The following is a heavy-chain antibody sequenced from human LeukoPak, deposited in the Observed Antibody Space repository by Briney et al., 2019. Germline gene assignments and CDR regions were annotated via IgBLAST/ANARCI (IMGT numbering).Heavy chain of an antibody. D-gene: IGHD1-1*01. Sequence: SETLSLTCTVSGGSLSGYYWSWIRQTPGKGLEWIGYIYSSGTTNYNRSLQSRVIISLDTPKNQFSLSVTSVTAADTAMYFCARRISSWNVYIDKWGPGMQVTVSS. CDR3: ARRISSWNVYIDK. CDR2: IYSSGTT. CDR1: GGSLSGYY. J-gene: IGHJ4*02. V-gene: IGHV4-4*09.